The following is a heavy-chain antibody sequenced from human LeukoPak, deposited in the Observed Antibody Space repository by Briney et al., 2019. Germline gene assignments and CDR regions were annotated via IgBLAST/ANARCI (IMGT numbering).Heavy chain of an antibody. Sequence: GASVKVSCKASGGTFSSYAISWVRQAPGQGLEWMGRIIPILGIANYAQKFQGRVTITAGKSTSTAYMELSSLRSEDTAVYYCARERGGVRWLQFLDYWGQGTLVTVSS. CDR3: ARERGGVRWLQFLDY. V-gene: IGHV1-69*04. CDR2: IIPILGIA. CDR1: GGTFSSYA. J-gene: IGHJ4*02. D-gene: IGHD5-24*01.